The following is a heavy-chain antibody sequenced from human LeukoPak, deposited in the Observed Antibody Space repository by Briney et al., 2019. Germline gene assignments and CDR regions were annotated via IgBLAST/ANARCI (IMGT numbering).Heavy chain of an antibody. V-gene: IGHV4-4*02. J-gene: IGHJ4*02. Sequence: PSGTLSLTCAVSSGSIISSNWWSWVRQPPGRGLEWIGEIHHSGSTNYNPSLKSRVTISVDKSKNQFSLKLSSVTAADTAVYYCARSPSGYRFDSWGQGTLVTVSS. CDR1: SGSIISSNW. CDR3: ARSPSGYRFDS. CDR2: IHHSGST. D-gene: IGHD3-22*01.